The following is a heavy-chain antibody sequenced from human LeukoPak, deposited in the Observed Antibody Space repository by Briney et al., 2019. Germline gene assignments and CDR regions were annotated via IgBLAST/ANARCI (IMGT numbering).Heavy chain of an antibody. J-gene: IGHJ4*02. CDR2: IKDDGTEK. Sequence: AGGSLRLSCAASGLTFSNAWMSWVRQAPGKGLERVANIKDDGTEKHYVDSLRGRFTISRDNSKDSLYLQINSLRAEDTAVYYCARERLYGASALDYWGQGTVVTVSS. V-gene: IGHV3-7*01. D-gene: IGHD4-17*01. CDR1: GLTFSNAW. CDR3: ARERLYGASALDY.